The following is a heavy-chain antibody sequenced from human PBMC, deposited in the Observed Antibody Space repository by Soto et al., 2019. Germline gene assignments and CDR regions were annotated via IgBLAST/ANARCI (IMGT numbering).Heavy chain of an antibody. CDR1: GFTFSSYA. D-gene: IGHD1-26*01. CDR2: ISYDGNTQ. CDR3: ARERGSGARYYFDY. Sequence: QVQLVESGGGVVQPGRSLRLSCAASGFTFSSYAMHWVRQAPGKGLEWVTVISYDGNTQYYTDSVKGRFTISRDNSKNTLYLQMNSLRPEDTAVYYCARERGSGARYYFDYWGQGALVTVSS. J-gene: IGHJ4*02. V-gene: IGHV3-30-3*01.